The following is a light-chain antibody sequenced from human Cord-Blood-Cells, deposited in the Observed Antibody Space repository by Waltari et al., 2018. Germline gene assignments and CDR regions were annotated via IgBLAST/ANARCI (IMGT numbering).Light chain of an antibody. CDR1: QSISSY. CDR2: AAS. J-gene: IGKJ1*01. CDR3: QQSYSTLTWT. Sequence: DIQMTQSPSSLSASVGDRVTIPCRASQSISSYLTWYQQKPGKAPKLLTYAASSLQSGVPSRFSGSGSGTDFTLTISSLQPEDFATYYCQQSYSTLTWTFGQGTKVEIK. V-gene: IGKV1-39*01.